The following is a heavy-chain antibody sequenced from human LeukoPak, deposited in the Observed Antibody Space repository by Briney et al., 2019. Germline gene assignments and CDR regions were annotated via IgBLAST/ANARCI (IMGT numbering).Heavy chain of an antibody. D-gene: IGHD1-26*01. CDR1: GYTLTELS. Sequence: GVSVKVSCKVSGYTLTELSMHWVRQAPGKGLEWMGGFDPEDGETIYAQKFQGRVTMTEDTSTDTAYMELSSLRSEDAAVYYCARGGSYRPGAFDIWGQGTMVTVSS. J-gene: IGHJ3*02. CDR2: FDPEDGET. CDR3: ARGGSYRPGAFDI. V-gene: IGHV1-24*01.